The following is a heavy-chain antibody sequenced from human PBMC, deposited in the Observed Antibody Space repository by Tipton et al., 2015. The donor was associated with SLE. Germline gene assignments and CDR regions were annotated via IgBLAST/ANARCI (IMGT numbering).Heavy chain of an antibody. J-gene: IGHJ4*02. CDR3: VRRNPELYYYFDY. CDR2: IYPGDSDT. D-gene: IGHD3-10*01. Sequence: QLVQSGAEVKKPGESLKISCEASGYSSAPYWIGWVRQMPGKGLEWMGIIYPGDSDTRYSPSFQGQVTISADKSITTAYLQWSSLKASDTAMYYCVRRNPELYYYFDYWGQGTLVTVSS. CDR1: GYSSAPYW. V-gene: IGHV5-51*03.